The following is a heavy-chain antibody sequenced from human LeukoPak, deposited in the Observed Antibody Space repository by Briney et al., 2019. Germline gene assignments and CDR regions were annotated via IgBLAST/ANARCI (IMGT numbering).Heavy chain of an antibody. J-gene: IGHJ4*02. CDR3: ARERYNWNDEALHDY. Sequence: ASVKVSCKASGYTFTGYYMHWVRQAPGQGLEWMGWINPNSGGTNYAQKFQGRVTITADKSTSTAYMELSSLRSEDTAVYYCARERYNWNDEALHDYWGQGTLVTVSS. V-gene: IGHV1-2*02. D-gene: IGHD1-1*01. CDR2: INPNSGGT. CDR1: GYTFTGYY.